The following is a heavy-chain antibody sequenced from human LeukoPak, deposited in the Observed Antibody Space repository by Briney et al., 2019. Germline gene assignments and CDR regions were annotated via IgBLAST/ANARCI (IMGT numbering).Heavy chain of an antibody. J-gene: IGHJ4*02. Sequence: ASVKVSCKASGYTFTSYGISWVRQATGQGLEWMGWMTPNSGNTGYAQKFQGRLTMTRSTSISTAYMELTSLRSEDTAVYYCARAGDSGQLDYWGQGTLVTVSS. V-gene: IGHV1-8*02. CDR3: ARAGDSGQLDY. CDR1: GYTFTSYG. CDR2: MTPNSGNT. D-gene: IGHD3-3*01.